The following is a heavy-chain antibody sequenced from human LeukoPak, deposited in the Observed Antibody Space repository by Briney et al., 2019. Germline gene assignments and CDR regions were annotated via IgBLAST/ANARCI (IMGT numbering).Heavy chain of an antibody. CDR2: ISGSGDST. CDR1: GFTFSNFA. D-gene: IGHD6-19*01. J-gene: IGHJ1*01. V-gene: IGHV3-23*01. Sequence: GGSLRLSCTASGFTFSNFALSWVRQDPGMGLQWVSSISGSGDSTFYADSVKGRFTISRDNSKNTLYLQMNNLRVDDTATYYCAKDFGIAVADTFQFWGQGTLVTVS. CDR3: AKDFGIAVADTFQF.